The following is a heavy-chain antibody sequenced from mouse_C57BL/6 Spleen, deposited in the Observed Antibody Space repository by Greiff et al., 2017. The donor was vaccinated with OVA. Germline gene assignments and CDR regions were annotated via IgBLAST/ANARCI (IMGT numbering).Heavy chain of an antibody. V-gene: IGHV1-20*01. D-gene: IGHD1-1*01. CDR3: ARGITTVVEYYFDY. Sequence: EVKLQESGPELVKPGDSVKISCKASGYSFTGYFMNWVMQSHGKSLEWIGRINPYNGDTFYNQKFKGKATLTVDKSSSTAHMELRSLTSEDSAVYYCARGITTVVEYYFDYWGQGTTLTVSS. J-gene: IGHJ2*01. CDR2: INPYNGDT. CDR1: GYSFTGYF.